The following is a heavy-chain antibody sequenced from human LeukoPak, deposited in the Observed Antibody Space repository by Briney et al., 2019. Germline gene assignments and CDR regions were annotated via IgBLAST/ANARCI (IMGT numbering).Heavy chain of an antibody. CDR1: GFTFSSYA. CDR2: ISGSGGST. V-gene: IGHV3-23*01. Sequence: PGGSLRLSCAASGFTFSSYAMSWVRQAPGKGLEWVSAISGSGGSTYYADSVKGRFTISRDNSNQTVYLQMNSLKTEDTALYFCARKYTTSYYSIDYWGQGTLVTVSS. J-gene: IGHJ4*02. D-gene: IGHD2-2*01. CDR3: ARKYTTSYYSIDY.